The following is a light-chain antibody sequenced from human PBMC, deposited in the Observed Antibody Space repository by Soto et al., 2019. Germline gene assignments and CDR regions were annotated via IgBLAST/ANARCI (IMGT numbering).Light chain of an antibody. CDR2: DND. Sequence: QSVLTQPPSVSAAPGQKVTISCSGSSSNIGTNYVSWYQHLPGTAPKLLIYDNDKRPSGIPDRFSGSKSGTSATLGITGLQAGDEADYYCATWQSSLTGGWVFGGGTKLTVL. J-gene: IGLJ3*02. CDR1: SSNIGTNY. V-gene: IGLV1-51*01. CDR3: ATWQSSLTGGWV.